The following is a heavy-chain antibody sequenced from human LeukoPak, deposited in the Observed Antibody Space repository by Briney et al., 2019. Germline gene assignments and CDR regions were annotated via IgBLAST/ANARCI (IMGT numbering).Heavy chain of an antibody. CDR2: IYYSGST. D-gene: IGHD3-10*01. CDR3: ARHSGSGSLSRPFDP. Sequence: PSETLSLTCTVSGGSISSSSYYWGWIRQPPGKGLEWIGSIYYSGSTYYNPSLKSRVTISIDTSKNQFSLKLRSVVAPDTALYYCARHSGSGSLSRPFDPWGQGTLVTVSS. J-gene: IGHJ5*02. V-gene: IGHV4-39*01. CDR1: GGSISSSSYY.